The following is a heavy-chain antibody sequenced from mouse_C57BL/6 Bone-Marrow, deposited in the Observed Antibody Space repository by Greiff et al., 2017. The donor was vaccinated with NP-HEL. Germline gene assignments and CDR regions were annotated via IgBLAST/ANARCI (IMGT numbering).Heavy chain of an antibody. Sequence: QVQLQQPGAELVKPGASVKLSCKASGYTFTSYWMHWVKQRPGQGLEWIGMIHPNSGSTNYNEKFKSKAKLTVDKSSSTAYMQLSSLTSEDSAVYYCARQRGLGRFRDLDYWGQGTTLTVSS. CDR3: ARQRGLGRFRDLDY. CDR2: IHPNSGST. D-gene: IGHD4-1*01. V-gene: IGHV1-64*01. J-gene: IGHJ2*01. CDR1: GYTFTSYW.